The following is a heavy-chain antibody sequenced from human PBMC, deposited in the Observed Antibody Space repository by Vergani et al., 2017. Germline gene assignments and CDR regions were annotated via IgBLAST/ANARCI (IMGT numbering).Heavy chain of an antibody. V-gene: IGHV3-33*01. J-gene: IGHJ3*01. CDR1: GFTFNQYG. CDR2: TWYDGNNK. CDR3: GREYSSTSGRAFDF. Sequence: QVQLVESGGGVVQPGRSLRLSCAASGFTFNQYGMHWVRQAPGKGLEWVAVTWYDGNNKQYADSVKGRFTISRDNSKSTMYLQMDSLRAEDTAVYYCGREYSSTSGRAFDFWGQGTKVTVSS. D-gene: IGHD2-2*01.